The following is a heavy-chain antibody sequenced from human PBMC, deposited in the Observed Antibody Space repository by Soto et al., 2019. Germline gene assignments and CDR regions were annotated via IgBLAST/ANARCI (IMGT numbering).Heavy chain of an antibody. CDR3: ARGGYYDLWSGYDGTWFDP. V-gene: IGHV1-69*13. CDR1: GGTFSSYA. D-gene: IGHD3-3*01. Sequence: SVKVSCKASGGTFSSYAISWVRQAPGQGLEWMGGIIPIFGTANYAQKFQGRVTITADESTSTAYMELSSLGSEDTAVYYCARGGYYDLWSGYDGTWFDPWGQGTLVTVSS. CDR2: IIPIFGTA. J-gene: IGHJ5*02.